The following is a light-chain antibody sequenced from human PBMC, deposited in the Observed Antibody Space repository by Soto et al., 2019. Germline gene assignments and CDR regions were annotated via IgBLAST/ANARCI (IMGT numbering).Light chain of an antibody. J-gene: IGLJ1*01. Sequence: QSALTQPASVSGSPGQSITIPCTGTNSDVGAYNYVSWYQHHPGKPPKLMIYEVFIRPSGVSSRFSGSKSGSTASLTISGLLAEDEADYYCSSYTTTNTLYVFGTGTKVTVL. V-gene: IGLV2-14*01. CDR1: NSDVGAYNY. CDR3: SSYTTTNTLYV. CDR2: EVF.